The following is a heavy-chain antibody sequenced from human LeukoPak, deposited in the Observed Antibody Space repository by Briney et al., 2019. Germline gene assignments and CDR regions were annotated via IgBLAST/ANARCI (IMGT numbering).Heavy chain of an antibody. J-gene: IGHJ4*02. CDR3: ARHASDYYFDY. CDR2: IYYSGST. V-gene: IGHV4-59*08. Sequence: SETLSLTCTVSGGSISSYYWSWIRQPPGKGLEWIGYIYYSGSTNYNPSLKSRVTISVDTSKNQFSLKLSSVTAADTAVYYYARHASDYYFDYWGQGALVTVSS. CDR1: GGSISSYY.